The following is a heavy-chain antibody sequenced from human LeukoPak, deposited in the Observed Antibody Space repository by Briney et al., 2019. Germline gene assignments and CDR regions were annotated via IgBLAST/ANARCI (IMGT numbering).Heavy chain of an antibody. J-gene: IGHJ5*02. CDR1: GGSISSSSYY. D-gene: IGHD3-16*01. Sequence: KASETLSLTCTVSGGSISSSSYYWGWIRQPPGKGLEWIGSFYYSGSTYYNPSLKSRVTISVDTSKNQFSLKLSSVTAADAAVYYCARLKGGHWFDPWGQGTLVTVSS. V-gene: IGHV4-39*01. CDR3: ARLKGGHWFDP. CDR2: FYYSGST.